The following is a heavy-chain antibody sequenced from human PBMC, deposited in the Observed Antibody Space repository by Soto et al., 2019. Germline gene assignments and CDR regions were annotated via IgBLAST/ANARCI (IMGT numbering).Heavy chain of an antibody. CDR2: IVVGSGNT. CDR3: AADPTDYDFWSGSTLDAFDI. J-gene: IGHJ3*02. Sequence: SVKVSCKASGFTFTSSAVQWVRQARGQRLEWIGWIVVGSGNTNYAQKFQERVTITRDMSTSTAYMELSSLRSEDTAVCYCAADPTDYDFWSGSTLDAFDIWGQGTMVTVSS. CDR1: GFTFTSSA. D-gene: IGHD3-3*01. V-gene: IGHV1-58*01.